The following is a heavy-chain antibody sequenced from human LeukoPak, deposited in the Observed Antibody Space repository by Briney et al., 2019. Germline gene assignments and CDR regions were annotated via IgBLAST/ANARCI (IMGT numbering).Heavy chain of an antibody. CDR2: IYSGGNT. D-gene: IGHD4/OR15-4a*01. V-gene: IGHV3-53*01. CDR3: ARRAGAYSHPYGY. Sequence: GGSLRLSCTVSGFTVSSNSMSWVRQAPGKGLEWVSFIYSGGNTHNSDSVKGRFTISRDNSKNTLYLQMNSLRAEDTAVYYCARRAGAYSHPYGYWGQGTLVTVSS. J-gene: IGHJ4*02. CDR1: GFTVSSNS.